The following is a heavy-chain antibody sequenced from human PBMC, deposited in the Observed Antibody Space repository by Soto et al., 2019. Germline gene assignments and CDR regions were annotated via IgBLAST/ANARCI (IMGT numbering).Heavy chain of an antibody. D-gene: IGHD4-17*01. J-gene: IGHJ4*02. CDR1: GFTFSSYG. CDR2: ISYAGSNK. V-gene: IGHV3-30*18. Sequence: GGSLRLSCAASGFTFSSYGMHWVRQAPGKGLEWVAGISYAGSNKYYADSVKGRFTISRDNYRNTLYLQMNSLRADDTAMYFCAKDWPGTSSVTSDYWGQGTLVTVSS. CDR3: AKDWPGTSSVTSDY.